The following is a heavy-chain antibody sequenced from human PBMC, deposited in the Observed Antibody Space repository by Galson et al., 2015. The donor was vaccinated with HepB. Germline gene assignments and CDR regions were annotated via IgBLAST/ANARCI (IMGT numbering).Heavy chain of an antibody. CDR3: ARGRFGIQLWFPDY. V-gene: IGHV3-53*01. CDR2: IYSGGST. CDR1: GFTVSSNY. D-gene: IGHD5-18*01. J-gene: IGHJ4*02. Sequence: SLRLSCAASGFTVSSNYMSWVRQAPGKGLEWVSVIYSGGSTYYADSVKGRFTISRDNSKNTLYLQMNSLRAEDTAVYYCARGRFGIQLWFPDYWGQGTLVTVSS.